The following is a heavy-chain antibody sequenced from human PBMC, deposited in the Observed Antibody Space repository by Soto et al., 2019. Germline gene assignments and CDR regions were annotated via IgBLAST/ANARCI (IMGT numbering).Heavy chain of an antibody. CDR3: ARKAINSDY. J-gene: IGHJ4*02. Sequence: PSETLSLTCSVSGGSISNYYWSWIRQPPGKGLEWIGYIAYGGNTNYNPSLKSRVTISVDTSKNQFSLKLSSVTAADTAVYYCARKAINSDYWGQGTLVTV. CDR2: IAYGGNT. V-gene: IGHV4-59*01. CDR1: GGSISNYY. D-gene: IGHD3-9*01.